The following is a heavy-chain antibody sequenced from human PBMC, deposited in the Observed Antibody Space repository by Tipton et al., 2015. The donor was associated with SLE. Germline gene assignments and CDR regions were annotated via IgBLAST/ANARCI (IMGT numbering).Heavy chain of an antibody. CDR2: INHSGST. CDR1: GGSFSGYY. J-gene: IGHJ3*02. V-gene: IGHV4-34*01. Sequence: TLSLTCAVYGGSFSGYYWSWIRQPPGKGLEWIGEINHSGSTNYNPSLKGRVTISVDTSKNQFSLKVSSVTAADTAVYYCARTSPSHLGAFDIWGQGTMVTVSS. D-gene: IGHD2-2*01. CDR3: ARTSPSHLGAFDI.